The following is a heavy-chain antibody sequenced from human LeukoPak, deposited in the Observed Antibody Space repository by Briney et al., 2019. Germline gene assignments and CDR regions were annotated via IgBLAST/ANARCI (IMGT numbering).Heavy chain of an antibody. CDR3: TRQGSNGC. D-gene: IGHD2-2*01. CDR2: IRSKANSYAT. J-gene: IGHJ4*02. Sequence: GGSLKLSCAASGFTFSGSAMHWVRQASGEGLEWVGRIRSKANSYATAYAASVKGRFTISRDDSKNTAYLQMNSLKTEDTAVYYCTRQGSNGCWGQGTLVTVSS. CDR1: GFTFSGSA. V-gene: IGHV3-73*01.